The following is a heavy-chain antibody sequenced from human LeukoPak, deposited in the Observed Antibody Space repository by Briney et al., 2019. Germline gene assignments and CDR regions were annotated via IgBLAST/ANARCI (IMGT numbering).Heavy chain of an antibody. CDR2: ISGSGGST. D-gene: IGHD2-21*02. J-gene: IGHJ4*02. CDR3: AKLPTYPAYCGGDCYPVFDY. Sequence: GGSLRLSCAASGFTFSSYSMNWVRQAPGKGLEWVSAISGSGGSTYYADSVKGRFTISRDNSKNTLYLQMNSLRAEDTAVYYCAKLPTYPAYCGGDCYPVFDYWGQGTLVTVSS. V-gene: IGHV3-23*01. CDR1: GFTFSSYS.